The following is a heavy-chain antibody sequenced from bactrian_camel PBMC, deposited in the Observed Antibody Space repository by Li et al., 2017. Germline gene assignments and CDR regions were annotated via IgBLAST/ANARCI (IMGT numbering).Heavy chain of an antibody. CDR3: AAEDLGSRWPEAWKYASSYRY. V-gene: IGHV3-3*01. CDR1: GNTRRGAC. D-gene: IGHD6*01. Sequence: HVQLVESGGGSVQAGGSLRLSCTASGNTRRGACMGWVRQAPGKEREGVAVIGHSGDDPNLADSVKGRFTISEDTMKNTVSLQMNSLKPLDRGIYYCAAEDLGSRWPEAWKYASSYRYWGQGTQVTVS. J-gene: IGHJ4*01. CDR2: IGHSGDDP.